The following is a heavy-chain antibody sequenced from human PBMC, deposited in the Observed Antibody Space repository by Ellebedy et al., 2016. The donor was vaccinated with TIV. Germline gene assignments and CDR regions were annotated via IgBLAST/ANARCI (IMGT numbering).Heavy chain of an antibody. V-gene: IGHV4-34*01. CDR2: INHSGST. D-gene: IGHD3-22*01. CDR3: ARGPPTVTMIAFLPAFDY. J-gene: IGHJ4*02. Sequence: GSLRLSXTVSGGSISSYYWSWIRQPPGKGLEWIGEINHSGSTNYNPSLKSRVTISVDTSKNQFSLKLSSVTAADTAVYYCARGPPTVTMIAFLPAFDYWGQGTLVTVSS. CDR1: GGSISSYY.